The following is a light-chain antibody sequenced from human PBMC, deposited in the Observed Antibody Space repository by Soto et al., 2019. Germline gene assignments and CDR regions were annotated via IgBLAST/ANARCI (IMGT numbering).Light chain of an antibody. CDR2: EVN. CDR3: CSYSGSYV. Sequence: QSLLTQPASVSGSPGQSITISCTGTSTDVTIYNLVSWYQQHPGKAPKLLIFEVNKRPSGVSTRFSGSKSGNTASLTISGLQAVDEADYYCCSYSGSYVFGSGTKVTVL. V-gene: IGLV2-23*02. CDR1: STDVTIYNL. J-gene: IGLJ1*01.